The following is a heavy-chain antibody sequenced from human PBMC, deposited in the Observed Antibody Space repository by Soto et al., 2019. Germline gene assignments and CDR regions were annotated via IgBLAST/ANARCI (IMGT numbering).Heavy chain of an antibody. CDR2: ISGSGGST. D-gene: IGHD3-16*01. J-gene: IGHJ4*02. CDR1: GFTFSTYA. CDR3: ARGPAGDQGY. V-gene: IGHV3-23*01. Sequence: EVQLLESGGGLVQPGGSLRLSCAASGFTFSTYAMSWVRQAPGKGLEWVSAISGSGGSTYYAASVKGRFTISRDNSKNALYLQINSRRTDDTAVFYWARGPAGDQGYWGQGTLVTVSS.